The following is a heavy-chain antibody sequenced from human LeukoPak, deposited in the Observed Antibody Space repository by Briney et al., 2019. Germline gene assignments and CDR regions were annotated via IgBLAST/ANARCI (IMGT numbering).Heavy chain of an antibody. CDR2: ISSSSSTI. D-gene: IGHD3-3*01. Sequence: GGSLRLSCAASGFTFSSYSMNWVRQAPGKGLEWVSYISSSSSTIYYADSVKGRFTISRDNAKNSLYLQMNSLRAEDTAVYYCARDPTYDFWSGYHLDYWGQGTLVTVSS. CDR3: ARDPTYDFWSGYHLDY. V-gene: IGHV3-48*01. CDR1: GFTFSSYS. J-gene: IGHJ4*02.